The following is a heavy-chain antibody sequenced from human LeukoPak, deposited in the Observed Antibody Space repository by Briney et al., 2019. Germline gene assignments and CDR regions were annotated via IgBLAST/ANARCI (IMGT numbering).Heavy chain of an antibody. V-gene: IGHV4-59*01. CDR1: GGSISSYY. J-gene: IGHJ4*02. CDR3: ARTYYDFWSGHRYYFDY. Sequence: SETLSLTCTVSGGSISSYYWSWIRQPPGKGLEWIGYIYYSGSTNYNPSLKSRVTISVDSSKNQFSLKLSSVTAADTAVYYCARTYYDFWSGHRYYFDYWGQGTLVTVSS. CDR2: IYYSGST. D-gene: IGHD3-3*01.